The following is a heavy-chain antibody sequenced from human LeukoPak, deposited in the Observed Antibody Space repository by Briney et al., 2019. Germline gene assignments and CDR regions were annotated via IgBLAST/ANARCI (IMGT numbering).Heavy chain of an antibody. CDR2: ISWNSGSI. CDR3: AKDMGYSSSWYVDY. D-gene: IGHD6-13*01. V-gene: IGHV3-9*01. J-gene: IGHJ4*02. Sequence: GGSLRLSCAASGFTFDDYAMHWVRHAPGKGLEWVAGISWNSGSIGPADSVTGRFTISSDNAKNCLYLKMTSLRAEAPALYTCAKDMGYSSSWYVDYWGQGTLVTVSS. CDR1: GFTFDDYA.